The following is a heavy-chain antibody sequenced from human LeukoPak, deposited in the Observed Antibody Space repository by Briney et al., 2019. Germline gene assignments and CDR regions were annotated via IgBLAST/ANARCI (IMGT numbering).Heavy chain of an antibody. CDR1: GFTFSSYG. CDR2: IWYDGSNK. D-gene: IGHD6-13*01. V-gene: IGHV3-33*01. J-gene: IGHJ6*02. Sequence: GRSLRLSCAASGFTFSSYGMHWDRQAPGKGLEWVAVIWYDGSNKYYADSVKGRFTISRDNSKNTLYLQMNSLRAEDTAVYYCARDARVYSSSTGGYYYYGMDVWGQGTTVTVSS. CDR3: ARDARVYSSSTGGYYYYGMDV.